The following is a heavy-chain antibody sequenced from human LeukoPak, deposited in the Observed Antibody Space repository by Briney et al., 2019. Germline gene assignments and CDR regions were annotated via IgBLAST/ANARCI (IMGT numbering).Heavy chain of an antibody. Sequence: GRSLRLSCLASGFSFTKYAISWVCQAPRRGLDLVAGVNGGADTTYYAESVKGRFTISRDNSRDSLFLEVNSLRVEDTALYFCARGLAAPFDYWGRGTLVTVSS. CDR1: GFSFTKYA. CDR2: VNGGADTT. CDR3: ARGLAAPFDY. D-gene: IGHD6-6*01. J-gene: IGHJ4*02. V-gene: IGHV3-23*01.